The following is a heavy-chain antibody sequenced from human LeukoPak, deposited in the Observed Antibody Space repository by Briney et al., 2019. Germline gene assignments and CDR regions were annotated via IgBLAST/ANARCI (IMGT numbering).Heavy chain of an antibody. V-gene: IGHV3-15*01. J-gene: IGHJ4*02. D-gene: IGHD3-22*01. CDR2: IKSKTDGGTT. CDR1: GFTFSTAW. CDR3: TTTFYYDSSGYGY. Sequence: GGSLRLSCAASGFTFSTAWTSWVRQAPGKGLEWVGRIKSKTDGGTTDYAAPVKGRFTISRDDSKNTLYLQMNSLKTEDTAVYYCTTTFYYDSSGYGYWGQGTLVTVSS.